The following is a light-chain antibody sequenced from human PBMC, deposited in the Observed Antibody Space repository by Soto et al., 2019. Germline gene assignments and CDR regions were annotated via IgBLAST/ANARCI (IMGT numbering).Light chain of an antibody. V-gene: IGKV3-20*01. CDR2: GAS. CDR3: QHYKTWPLA. CDR1: QSVSRSF. Sequence: EIVLTQSPGTLSLSPGERATLSCRASQSVSRSFLVWYQQKPGQAPRLLIYGASSRATGVPARFSGTRSGTEFTLTISGLQSEDFAIYYCQHYKTWPLAFGQGTRLEIK. J-gene: IGKJ5*01.